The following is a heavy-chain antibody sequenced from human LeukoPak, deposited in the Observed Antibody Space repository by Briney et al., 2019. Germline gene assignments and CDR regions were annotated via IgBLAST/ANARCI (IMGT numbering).Heavy chain of an antibody. D-gene: IGHD3-10*01. V-gene: IGHV1-2*02. J-gene: IGHJ4*02. CDR3: ARFGGSGSYYNYHFDF. CDR1: GYTFTGYY. Sequence: ASVKVSCKASGYTFTGYYMHWVRQAPGQGLEWMGWSNPNNGGTNYAQKFQGRVTMIRDTSIRTAYMELSRLRSDDTAVYYCARFGGSGSYYNYHFDFWGQGTLVTVSS. CDR2: SNPNNGGT.